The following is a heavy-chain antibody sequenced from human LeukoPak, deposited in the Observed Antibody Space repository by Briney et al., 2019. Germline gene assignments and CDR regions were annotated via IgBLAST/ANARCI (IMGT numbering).Heavy chain of an antibody. CDR3: ARHFDY. V-gene: IGHV4-59*08. J-gene: IGHJ4*02. CDR1: GGSISGFY. Sequence: SETLSLTCTVSGGSISGFYWSWIRQPPGKGLGWIGNIYYSGSTNYNPSLKSRVTISVDTSKNQFSLKLSSVTAADTAVYYCARHFDYWGQGTLVTVSS. CDR2: IYYSGST.